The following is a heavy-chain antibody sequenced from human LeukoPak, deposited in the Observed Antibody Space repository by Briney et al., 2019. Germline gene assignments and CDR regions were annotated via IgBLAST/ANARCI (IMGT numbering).Heavy chain of an antibody. CDR3: ARRNSRQHTDP. J-gene: IGHJ5*02. CDR1: GGSISSSSYY. D-gene: IGHD2-21*01. CDR2: IYYSGTT. V-gene: IGHV4-39*01. Sequence: PSETLSLTCTVSGGSISSSSYYWGWIRQPPGKGLEWIGSIYYSGTTYYNPSLKSRVTISVDTSKNQFSLKLSSVTAADTAVYYCARRNSRQHTDPWGQGTPVTVSS.